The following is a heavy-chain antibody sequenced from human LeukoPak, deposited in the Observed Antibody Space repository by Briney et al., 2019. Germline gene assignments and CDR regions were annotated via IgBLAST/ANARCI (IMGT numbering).Heavy chain of an antibody. CDR2: IYYSGST. CDR3: ARHTGTHQYYYDSSGLGYWYFDL. V-gene: IGHV4-61*08. J-gene: IGHJ2*01. Sequence: PSETLSLTCAVSGGSISSGGYYWSWIRQPPGKGLEWIGYIYYSGSTNYNPSLKSRVTISVDTSKNQFSLKLSSVTAADTAVYYCARHTGTHQYYYDSSGLGYWYFDLWGRGTLVTVSS. D-gene: IGHD3-22*01. CDR1: GGSISSGGYY.